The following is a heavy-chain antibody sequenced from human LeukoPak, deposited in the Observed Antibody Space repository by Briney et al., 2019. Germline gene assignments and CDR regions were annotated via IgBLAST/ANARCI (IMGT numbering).Heavy chain of an antibody. CDR2: ISGSSGYI. J-gene: IGHJ6*02. CDR3: ARGRGYSTSSTDMDV. Sequence: PGGSLRLSYATSGFTFSNYGMSWVRQAPGKGLEWVSSISGSSGYIYYADSVKDRFTISRDNAENSLYLQMDSLRDEDTAVYYCARGRGYSTSSTDMDVWGRGTTVIVSS. D-gene: IGHD6-6*01. CDR1: GFTFSNYG. V-gene: IGHV3-21*01.